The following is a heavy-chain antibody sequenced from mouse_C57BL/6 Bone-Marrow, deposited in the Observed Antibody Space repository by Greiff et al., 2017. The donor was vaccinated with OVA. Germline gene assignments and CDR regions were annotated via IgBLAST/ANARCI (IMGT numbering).Heavy chain of an antibody. CDR2: IDPNRGGT. Sequence: QVQLPQPGAELVKPGASVKLSCKASGYTFTSYWMHWVKQRPGRGLEWIGRIDPNRGGTKYNEKFKSKATLTVDKPSSTAYMQLSSLTSEDSAVYYCARTFTTVVAFDYWGQGTTLTVSS. V-gene: IGHV1-72*01. J-gene: IGHJ2*01. CDR3: ARTFTTVVAFDY. D-gene: IGHD1-1*01. CDR1: GYTFTSYW.